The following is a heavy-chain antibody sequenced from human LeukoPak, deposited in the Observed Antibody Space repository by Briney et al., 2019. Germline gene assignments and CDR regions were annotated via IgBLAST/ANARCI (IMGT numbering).Heavy chain of an antibody. D-gene: IGHD5-18*01. CDR3: VCPESGYSNCYGY. CDR1: GFTFSSYP. CDR2: ISDNGGST. Sequence: PGGSLRLSCSASGFTFSSYPMHWVRQSPGKGLEYVSAISDNGGSTFYAGSVKGRFTISRDNSKNTLYLQMRSLRAEDTALYYCVCPESGYSNCYGYSGQGTMVTVSS. V-gene: IGHV3-64D*09. J-gene: IGHJ4*02.